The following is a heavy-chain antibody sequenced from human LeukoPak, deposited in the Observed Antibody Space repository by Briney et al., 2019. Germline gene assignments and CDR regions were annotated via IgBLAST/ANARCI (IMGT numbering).Heavy chain of an antibody. CDR2: ISYDGSNK. D-gene: IGHD3-10*01. CDR1: GFTFSSYA. V-gene: IGHV3-30-3*01. J-gene: IGHJ4*02. CDR3: ARARGYFDY. Sequence: GGSLRLSCAASGFTFSSYAMHWVRQAPGKGLEWVAVISYDGSNKYYADSVKGRFTISRDNSKNTLYLQMNSLRAEDTAVYYCARARGYFDYWGQGTLVTVSS.